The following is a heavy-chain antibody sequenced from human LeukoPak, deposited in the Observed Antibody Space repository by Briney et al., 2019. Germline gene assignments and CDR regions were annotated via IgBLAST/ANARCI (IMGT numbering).Heavy chain of an antibody. CDR1: GFVVSDTF. CDR2: IYTRGNK. J-gene: IGHJ3*02. V-gene: IGHV3-53*01. D-gene: IGHD1-14*01. CDR3: ARPHNRSLDNAFDI. Sequence: GGSLRLSCAASGFVVSDTFMSWFRQAPGKGLEWVSVIYTRGNKFYADSVKGRFTISRDNSENTLYLQMNNLRAEDTAVYYCARPHNRSLDNAFDIWGQGTRVTVSS.